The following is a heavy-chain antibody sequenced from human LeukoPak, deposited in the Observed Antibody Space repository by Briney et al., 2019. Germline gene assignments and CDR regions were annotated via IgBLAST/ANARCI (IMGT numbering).Heavy chain of an antibody. Sequence: GGSLRLSCAASGFTFSSYWMHWVRQAPGKGLVSVSRINSDGSSTSYAASVKGRFTIYRDNANTTVYLQMNSLRDRDTAVYYCARESSVSYYASSGYIDYWGQGTLVTVSS. CDR2: INSDGSST. J-gene: IGHJ4*02. CDR1: GFTFSSYW. CDR3: ARESSVSYYASSGYIDY. D-gene: IGHD3-22*01. V-gene: IGHV3-74*01.